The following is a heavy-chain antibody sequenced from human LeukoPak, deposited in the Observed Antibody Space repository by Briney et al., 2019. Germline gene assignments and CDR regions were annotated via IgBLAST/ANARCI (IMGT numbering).Heavy chain of an antibody. CDR1: GFTFSSYA. Sequence: GGSLRLSCAASGFTFSSYAMSWVRQAPGKGLEWVSAISGSGGSIYYADSVKGRFTISRDNSKNTLYLQMNSLRAEDTAVYYCAKVTYYDFWSGYFGTRSHFDNWGQGTLVTVSS. CDR2: ISGSGGSI. J-gene: IGHJ4*02. CDR3: AKVTYYDFWSGYFGTRSHFDN. V-gene: IGHV3-23*01. D-gene: IGHD3-3*01.